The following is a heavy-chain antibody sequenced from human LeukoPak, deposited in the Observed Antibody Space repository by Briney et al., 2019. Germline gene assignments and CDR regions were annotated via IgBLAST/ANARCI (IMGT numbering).Heavy chain of an antibody. CDR3: VRGSLASGVVVYYYYYLDV. Sequence: GGSLRLSCAASGFNYSSYTMNWVRQAPGMGLEWLSYISASRDITYYADSVKGRFTISRDNAKNSLYLQMNSLRAEDTAVYYCVRGSLASGVVVYYYYYLDVWGKGTTVTVSS. D-gene: IGHD3-3*01. V-gene: IGHV3-48*01. J-gene: IGHJ6*03. CDR1: GFNYSSYT. CDR2: ISASRDIT.